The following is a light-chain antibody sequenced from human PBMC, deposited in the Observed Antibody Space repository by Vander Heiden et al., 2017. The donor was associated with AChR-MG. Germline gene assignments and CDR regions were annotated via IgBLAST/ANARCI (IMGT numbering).Light chain of an antibody. Sequence: QSVLTQPPSASGTPGQRVTISCSGSSSNIGSNYVYWYQQLPGTAPKLLIYRNNQRPSGVPDRFSGSKSGTSASLAISGLRSEDEAGYYCAAWDDSLSGPEVFGTGTKVTVL. J-gene: IGLJ1*01. CDR1: SSNIGSNY. V-gene: IGLV1-47*01. CDR2: RNN. CDR3: AAWDDSLSGPEV.